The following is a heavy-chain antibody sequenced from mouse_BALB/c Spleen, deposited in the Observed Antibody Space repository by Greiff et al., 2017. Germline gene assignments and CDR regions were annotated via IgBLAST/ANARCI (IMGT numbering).Heavy chain of an antibody. CDR3: ARGYPYFDY. Sequence: EVQRVESGGGLVKPGGSLKLSCAASGFTFSDYYMYWVRQTPEKRLEWVATISDGGSYTYYPDSVKGRFTISRDNAKNNLYLQMSSLKSEDTAMYYCARGYPYFDYWGQGTTLTVSS. V-gene: IGHV5-4*02. D-gene: IGHD2-12*01. CDR1: GFTFSDYY. J-gene: IGHJ2*01. CDR2: ISDGGSYT.